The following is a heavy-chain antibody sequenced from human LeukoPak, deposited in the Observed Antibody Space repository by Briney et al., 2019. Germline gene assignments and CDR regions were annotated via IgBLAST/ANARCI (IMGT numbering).Heavy chain of an antibody. Sequence: SETLSLTCTVSADSISSYYWSWIRQPPGKGLEWIGSIYYSGSTNYNPSLTSRITISIDRSKNQFSLKLSSVTAADTAVYYCAKHEDFTTYDYWGPGTLVTVSS. CDR1: ADSISSYY. CDR3: AKHEDFTTYDY. CDR2: IYYSGST. D-gene: IGHD1-1*01. V-gene: IGHV4-59*08. J-gene: IGHJ4*02.